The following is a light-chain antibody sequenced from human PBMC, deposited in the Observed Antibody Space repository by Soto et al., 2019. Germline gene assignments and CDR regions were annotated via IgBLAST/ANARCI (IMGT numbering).Light chain of an antibody. CDR2: GAS. CDR3: QQYGSSPWT. J-gene: IGKJ1*01. V-gene: IGKV3-20*01. Sequence: EIVLTPSPGTLSLSPGERATLSCRARQSVSSSYLAWYQQKPGQAPRPLIYGASSRAIGIPDRFSGSGSGTDFTLTISRLEPEDFAVYYCQQYGSSPWTFGQGTKVDIK. CDR1: QSVSSSY.